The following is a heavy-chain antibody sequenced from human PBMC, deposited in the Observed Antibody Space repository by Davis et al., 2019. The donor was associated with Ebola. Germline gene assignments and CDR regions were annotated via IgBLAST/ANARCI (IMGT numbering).Heavy chain of an antibody. CDR1: GFTFSSYA. D-gene: IGHD1-26*01. CDR3: ARRYSGSYYHPDYYYYYGMDV. V-gene: IGHV3-53*01. J-gene: IGHJ6*04. Sequence: PGGSLRLSCAASGFTFSSYAMSWVRQAPGKGLEWVSVIYSGGSTYYADSVKGRFTISRDNSKNTLYLQMNSLRAEDTAVYYCARRYSGSYYHPDYYYYYGMDVWGKGTTVTVSS. CDR2: IYSGGST.